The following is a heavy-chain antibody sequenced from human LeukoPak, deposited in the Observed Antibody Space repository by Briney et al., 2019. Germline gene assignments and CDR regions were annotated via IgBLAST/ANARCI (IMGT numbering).Heavy chain of an antibody. J-gene: IGHJ3*02. Sequence: ASVKVSCKASGYTFTGYYMHWVRQAPGQGLEWMGWINPNSGGTNYAQKFQGRVTMTRDTSISTAYMELSRLRPDDTAVYYCARVSQLVRAFDIWGQGTMVTVSS. V-gene: IGHV1-2*02. D-gene: IGHD6-13*01. CDR2: INPNSGGT. CDR3: ARVSQLVRAFDI. CDR1: GYTFTGYY.